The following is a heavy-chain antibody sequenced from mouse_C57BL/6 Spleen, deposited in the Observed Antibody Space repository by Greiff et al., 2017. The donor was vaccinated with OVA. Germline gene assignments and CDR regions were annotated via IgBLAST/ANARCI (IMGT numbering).Heavy chain of an antibody. V-gene: IGHV1-82*01. J-gene: IGHJ1*03. CDR1: GYAFSSSW. CDR2: IYPGDGDT. Sequence: VQLQQSGPELVKPGASVKISCKASGYAFSSSWMNWVKQRPGKGLEWIGRIYPGDGDTNYNGKFKGKATLTADKSSSTAYMQLSSLTSEDSAVYFCARSGGKEYFDVWGTGTTVTVSS. D-gene: IGHD1-3*01. CDR3: ARSGGKEYFDV.